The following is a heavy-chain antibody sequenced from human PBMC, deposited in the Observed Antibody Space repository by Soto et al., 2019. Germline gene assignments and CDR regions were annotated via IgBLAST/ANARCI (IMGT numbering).Heavy chain of an antibody. J-gene: IGHJ5*02. CDR1: GFTFSSFS. V-gene: IGHV3-23*01. Sequence: GGSLRLSCAASGFTFSSFSMSWVRQAPGKGLEWVSGITASGGGTYYADSVKGRFTISRDNSKNTLYLQMNSLRAEDTAVYYCAKAMTTLTTGNWFDPWGQGNLVTVSS. CDR3: AKAMTTLTTGNWFDP. D-gene: IGHD4-17*01. CDR2: ITASGGGT.